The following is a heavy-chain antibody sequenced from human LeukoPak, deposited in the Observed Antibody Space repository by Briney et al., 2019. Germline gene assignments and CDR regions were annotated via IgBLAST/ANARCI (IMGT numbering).Heavy chain of an antibody. CDR2: IKQDGSKK. CDR1: GFPFSSYW. D-gene: IGHD5-24*01. V-gene: IGHV3-7*04. CDR3: TRVGYIDGGIDY. J-gene: IGHJ4*02. Sequence: GGSLRLSCVASGFPFSSYWMTWVRQAPGKGLEWVANIKQDGSKKSYVDSVKGRFTISRDNAKNSLYLQMNSLRAEDTAIYYCTRVGYIDGGIDYWGQGTLVTVSS.